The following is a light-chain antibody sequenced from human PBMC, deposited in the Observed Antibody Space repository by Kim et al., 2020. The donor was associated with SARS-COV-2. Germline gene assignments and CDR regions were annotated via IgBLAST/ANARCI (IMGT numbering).Light chain of an antibody. CDR3: QAWDSSTAEV. CDR1: KLGDKY. CDR2: QDS. J-gene: IGLJ2*01. V-gene: IGLV3-1*01. Sequence: SYELTQPPSVSVSPGQTASITCSGDKLGDKYACWYQQRPGQSPVLLIYQDSKRPSGIPERFSGSNSGNTATLTISGTQAMDEADYYCQAWDSSTAEVFGG.